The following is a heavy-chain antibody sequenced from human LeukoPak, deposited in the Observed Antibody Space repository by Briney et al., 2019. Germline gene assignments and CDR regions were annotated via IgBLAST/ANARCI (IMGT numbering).Heavy chain of an antibody. J-gene: IGHJ6*03. CDR3: ARSKPILSYMDV. Sequence: ASVKVSCKASGYTFTSYDINWVRQATGQGLEWMGWMNPNSGNTGYAQKFQRRVTITRNTSISTAYMELSSLRSEDTAVYYCARSKPILSYMDVWGKGTTVTVSS. CDR1: GYTFTSYD. V-gene: IGHV1-8*03. CDR2: MNPNSGNT.